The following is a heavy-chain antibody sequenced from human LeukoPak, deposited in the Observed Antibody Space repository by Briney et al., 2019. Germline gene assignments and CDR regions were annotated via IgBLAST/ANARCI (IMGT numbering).Heavy chain of an antibody. Sequence: ASVKVSCEASGYTFTSYGISWVRQAPGQGLERMGWISAYNGNTNYAQKLQGRVTMTTDTSTSTAYMELRSLRSDDTAVYYCARAQGDYDYVWGSYRRDFDYWGQGTLVTVSS. CDR2: ISAYNGNT. D-gene: IGHD3-16*02. CDR3: ARAQGDYDYVWGSYRRDFDY. CDR1: GYTFTSYG. J-gene: IGHJ4*02. V-gene: IGHV1-18*01.